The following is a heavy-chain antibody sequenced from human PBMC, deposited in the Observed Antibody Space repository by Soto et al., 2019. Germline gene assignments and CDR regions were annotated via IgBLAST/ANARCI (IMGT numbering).Heavy chain of an antibody. CDR2: ISAYNGNT. CDR1: GYTFTSYG. CDR3: AGAKPRMVVVITRYYYGMAV. V-gene: IGHV1-18*04. Sequence: QVQLVQSGAEVKKPGASVKVSCKASGYTFTSYGISWVRQAPGQGLEWMGWISAYNGNTNYAQKLQGRVTMTTDTPRGTAYMGLRSLGSDDTAVYYCAGAKPRMVVVITRYYYGMAVWGQGTTVTVSS. J-gene: IGHJ6*02. D-gene: IGHD3-22*01.